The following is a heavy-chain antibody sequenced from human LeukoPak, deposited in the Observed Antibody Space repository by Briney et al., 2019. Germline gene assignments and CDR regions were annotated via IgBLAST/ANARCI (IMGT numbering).Heavy chain of an antibody. V-gene: IGHV3-21*01. D-gene: IGHD2-2*01. Sequence: GGSLRLSCAASGFTFSSYSMNWVRQAPGKGLEWVSSISSSSSYIYYADSVKGRFTISRDNAKNSLYLQMNSLRAEDTAVYYCASVVPAALAGSFDYWGQGTLVTVSS. J-gene: IGHJ4*02. CDR3: ASVVPAALAGSFDY. CDR2: ISSSSSYI. CDR1: GFTFSSYS.